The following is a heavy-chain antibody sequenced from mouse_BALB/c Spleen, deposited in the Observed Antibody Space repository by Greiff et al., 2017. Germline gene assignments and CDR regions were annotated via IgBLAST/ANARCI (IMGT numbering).Heavy chain of an antibody. CDR3: ARGGYGNYEAYAMDY. CDR2: ISSGGST. V-gene: IGHV5-6-5*01. Sequence: EVKLVESGGGLVKPGGSLKLSCAASGFTFSSYAMSWVRQTPEKRLEWVASISSGGSTYYPDSVKGRFTISRDNARNILYLQMSSLRSEDTAMYYCARGGYGNYEAYAMDYWGQGTSVTVSS. D-gene: IGHD2-1*01. J-gene: IGHJ4*01. CDR1: GFTFSSYA.